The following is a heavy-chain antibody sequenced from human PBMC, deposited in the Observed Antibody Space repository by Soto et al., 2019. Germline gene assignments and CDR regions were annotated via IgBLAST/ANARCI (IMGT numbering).Heavy chain of an antibody. D-gene: IGHD3-3*01. CDR3: VRERTIFGVAPGGGVDV. CDR1: GGSISSDDYS. J-gene: IGHJ6*02. Sequence: SETLSLTCAVSGGSISSDDYSWNWIRQPPGKGLEWLGSMYHTGTTHYIPSLKNRLTMSLDKSKNQFSLDLTSVTAADTALYYCVRERTIFGVAPGGGVDVWGQGTTVTVSS. V-gene: IGHV4-30-2*01. CDR2: MYHTGTT.